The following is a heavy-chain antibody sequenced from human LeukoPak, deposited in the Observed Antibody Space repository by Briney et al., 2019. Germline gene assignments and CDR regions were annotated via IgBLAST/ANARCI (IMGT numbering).Heavy chain of an antibody. V-gene: IGHV3-21*01. CDR1: GFTFSSYS. CDR3: ARALPSPLYSGSYADAFDI. J-gene: IGHJ3*02. Sequence: GGSLRLSCAASGFTFSSYSMNWVRQAPGKGLEWVSAISSSSSYIYYADSVKGRFTISRDNAKNSLYLQMNSLRAEDTAVYYCARALPSPLYSGSYADAFDIWGQGTMVTVSS. CDR2: ISSSSSYI. D-gene: IGHD1-26*01.